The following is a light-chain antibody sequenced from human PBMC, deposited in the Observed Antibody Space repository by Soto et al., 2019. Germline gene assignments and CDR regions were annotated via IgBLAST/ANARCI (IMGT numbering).Light chain of an antibody. CDR2: EVS. CDR3: NSYATGNTRV. V-gene: IGLV2-14*01. Sequence: QSVLTQPASVSGSPGQSITISRTGSSSDIGDYDYVSWYQQHPGKAPKVLISEVSNRPSCVSNRFSGSKSGNTASLTISGLQAEDEADYYCNSYATGNTRVFGTGTKVTVL. J-gene: IGLJ1*01. CDR1: SSDIGDYDY.